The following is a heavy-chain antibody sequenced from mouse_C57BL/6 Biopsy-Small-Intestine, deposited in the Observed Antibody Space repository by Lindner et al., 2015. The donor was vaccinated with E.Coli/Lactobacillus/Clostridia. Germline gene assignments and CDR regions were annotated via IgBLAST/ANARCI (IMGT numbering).Heavy chain of an antibody. D-gene: IGHD1-1*01. Sequence: VQLQESGADLVKPGASVKLSCTASGFNIKDYYIHWVKQKTDQGLEWTGRIDPGDGESKYAPKFQDMATITADTSSNTAYLQLSSLTSEDSAVYYCAREFITTIGYYFDYWGHGTTLTVSS. CDR1: GFNIKDYY. J-gene: IGHJ2*01. CDR2: IDPGDGES. V-gene: IGHV14-2*01. CDR3: AREFITTIGYYFDY.